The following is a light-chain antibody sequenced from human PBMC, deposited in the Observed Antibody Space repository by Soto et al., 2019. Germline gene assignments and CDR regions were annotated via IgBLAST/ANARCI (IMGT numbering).Light chain of an antibody. J-gene: IGKJ1*01. Sequence: DIQMTQSPSTLSGSVGDRVTITCRASQTISSWLAWYQQKPGKAPKLLIYKASTLKSGVPSRFSVSGSGTEFTLTIRSLQPDDFATYYGQHFNSYEEAFGQGTKGEL. CDR1: QTISSW. CDR3: QHFNSYEEA. CDR2: KAS. V-gene: IGKV1-5*03.